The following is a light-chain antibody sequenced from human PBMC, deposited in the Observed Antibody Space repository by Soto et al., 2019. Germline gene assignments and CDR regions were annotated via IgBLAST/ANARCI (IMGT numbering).Light chain of an antibody. CDR3: LQDYNYPLT. J-gene: IGKJ4*01. V-gene: IGKV1-5*03. CDR1: QTISSW. Sequence: DIQMTQSPSTLSGSVGDRVTITCRASQTISSWLAGYQQKPGKAPKLLIYKAPTLKSGVPSRFSGSGSGTEFTLTITSLQPEDFATYYCLQDYNYPLTFAGGPKGAIK. CDR2: KAP.